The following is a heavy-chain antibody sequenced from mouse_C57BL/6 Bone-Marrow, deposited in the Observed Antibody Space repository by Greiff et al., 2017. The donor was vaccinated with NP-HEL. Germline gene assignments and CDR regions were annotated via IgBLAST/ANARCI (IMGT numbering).Heavy chain of an antibody. CDR3: WRPLGYDDY. D-gene: IGHD2-2*01. CDR1: ISLRTSGMGL. Sequence: QVTLNVSGPGILQPSQTLSLACTFSGISLRTSGMGLSWLRKPSGKALEWLASTWNNDNYSNPSLKRRLTFSKETSNSQVFLKLTSVETADSATYYGAWRPLGYDDYWGQGTTLTVSS. J-gene: IGHJ2*01. CDR2: WNNDNY. V-gene: IGHV8-2*01.